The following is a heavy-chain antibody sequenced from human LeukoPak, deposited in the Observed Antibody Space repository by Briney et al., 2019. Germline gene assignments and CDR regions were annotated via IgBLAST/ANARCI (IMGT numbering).Heavy chain of an antibody. Sequence: PGRSLRLSCAASGLTFSNYAMHWVRQAPGKGLEWVAVISYDGDNKYYAASVKGRFTFSRDNSKNTVYLQMSSLRSEDTAVYYCARSGHATDSSAFDYWGQGTLVTVSS. CDR1: GLTFSNYA. CDR3: ARSGHATDSSAFDY. V-gene: IGHV3-30-3*01. CDR2: ISYDGDNK. J-gene: IGHJ4*02. D-gene: IGHD6-19*01.